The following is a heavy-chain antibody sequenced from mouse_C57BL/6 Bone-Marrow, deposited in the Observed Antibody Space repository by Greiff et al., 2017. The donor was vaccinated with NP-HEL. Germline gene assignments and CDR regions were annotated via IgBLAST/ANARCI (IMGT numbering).Heavy chain of an antibody. CDR2: INPSDSDT. V-gene: IGHV1-74*01. CDR3: SNSFMVTRYYYAMDY. D-gene: IGHD2-2*01. Sequence: QVQLQQPGAELVKPGASVKVSCKASGYTFTSYWMHWVKQRPGQGLEWIGRINPSDSDTNYNQKFKGKATLTVDKSSSTSYMQLSSLTSEDSAVYYWSNSFMVTRYYYAMDYWGQVTSVTVSS. J-gene: IGHJ4*01. CDR1: GYTFTSYW.